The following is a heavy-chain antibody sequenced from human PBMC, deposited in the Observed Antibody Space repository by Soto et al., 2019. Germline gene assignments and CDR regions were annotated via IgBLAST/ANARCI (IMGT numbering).Heavy chain of an antibody. V-gene: IGHV1-24*01. Sequence: ASVKVSCKVSGYTLTELSMHWVRQAPGKGLEWMGGFDPEDGETIYAQKFQGRVTMTDDTSTDTAYMELSSLRSEDTAVYYCATAPAQRVPGLITCWGQGTLVTVSS. D-gene: IGHD2-8*01. CDR3: ATAPAQRVPGLITC. CDR1: GYTLTELS. J-gene: IGHJ4*02. CDR2: FDPEDGET.